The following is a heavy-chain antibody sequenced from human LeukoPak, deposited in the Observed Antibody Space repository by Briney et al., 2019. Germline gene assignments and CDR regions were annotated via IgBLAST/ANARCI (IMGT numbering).Heavy chain of an antibody. CDR2: ISDSATYT. CDR1: GFDFSIYS. D-gene: IGHD3-3*01. CDR3: ARDASGWSRDF. Sequence: GGSLRLSCAASGFDFSIYSMSWVRQAPGKGLEWVSSISDSATYTYYGDSANGRFSISRDNAKNSLYLQMISLRAEDTALYYCARDASGWSRDFWGQGTLVTVSS. J-gene: IGHJ4*02. V-gene: IGHV3-21*01.